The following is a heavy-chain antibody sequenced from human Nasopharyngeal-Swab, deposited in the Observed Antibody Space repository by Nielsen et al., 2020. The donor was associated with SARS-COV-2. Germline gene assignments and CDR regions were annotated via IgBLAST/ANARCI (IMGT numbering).Heavy chain of an antibody. J-gene: IGHJ6*02. CDR1: GFTFSSYG. D-gene: IGHD2-21*01. CDR3: ARDLRAGSLWRDLTRYYYYGMDV. CDR2: IWYAGSNK. Sequence: GESLKISCAASGFTFSSYGMHWVRQAPGKGLEWVAVIWYAGSNKYYAASVKGRFTISRDNSKNTLYLQMNSLRAEDTAVYYCARDLRAGSLWRDLTRYYYYGMDVWGQGTTVTVSS. V-gene: IGHV3-33*01.